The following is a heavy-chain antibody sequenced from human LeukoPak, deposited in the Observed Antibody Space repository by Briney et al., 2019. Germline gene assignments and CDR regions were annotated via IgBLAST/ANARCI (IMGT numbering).Heavy chain of an antibody. CDR3: ARRLGELDY. J-gene: IGHJ4*02. Sequence: PGRSLRLSCSASGFSLSSYGMHWVRQAPGKGLEWVAVIWYDGSNKYYADSVKGRFTISRDNPKNTLYLQMNSLRAEDTAVYYCARRLGELDYWGQGTLVIVSS. V-gene: IGHV3-33*01. D-gene: IGHD3-16*01. CDR1: GFSLSSYG. CDR2: IWYDGSNK.